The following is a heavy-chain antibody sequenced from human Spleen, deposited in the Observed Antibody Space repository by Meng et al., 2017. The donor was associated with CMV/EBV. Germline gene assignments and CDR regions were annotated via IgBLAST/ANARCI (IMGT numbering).Heavy chain of an antibody. V-gene: IGHV1-2*06. D-gene: IGHD1-14*01. CDR3: ARDLGTLMDV. Sequence: ASVKVSCKASGYTFTGNYLHWVRQAPGQGLEWMGRINPDSGDTNYAQKFQGRVTMARDTSISTAYMDLSRLISDDTAVYCCARDLGTLMDVWGQGTTVTVSS. CDR1: GYTFTGNY. CDR2: INPDSGDT. J-gene: IGHJ6*02.